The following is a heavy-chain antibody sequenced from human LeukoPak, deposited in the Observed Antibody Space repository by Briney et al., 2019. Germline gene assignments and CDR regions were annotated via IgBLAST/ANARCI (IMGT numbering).Heavy chain of an antibody. CDR2: INSDGSTT. CDR1: GFTFSSYW. V-gene: IGHV3-74*03. D-gene: IGHD4-23*01. CDR3: IRGLGGGSDY. Sequence: GGSLRLSCAASGFTFSSYWMHWVRQAPGKGLVWVSRINSDGSTTTYADSVQGRFTISRDNAKNTLYLQMNSLRAEDTAVYYCIRGLGGGSDYWGLGTLVTVTS. J-gene: IGHJ4*02.